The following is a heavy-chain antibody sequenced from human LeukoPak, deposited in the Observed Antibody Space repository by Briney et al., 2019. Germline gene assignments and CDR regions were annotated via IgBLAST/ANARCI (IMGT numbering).Heavy chain of an antibody. CDR1: GFTFSTYV. J-gene: IGHJ3*02. Sequence: GGSLRLSCAASGFTFSTYVMHWVRQAPGKGLEWVAVISSDGSNKYYADSVKGRFTISRDNAKNSLFLQMNSLRAEDTAVYYCARDRGWIQHDIWGQGTMVTVSS. CDR2: ISSDGSNK. V-gene: IGHV3-30-3*01. D-gene: IGHD5-18*01. CDR3: ARDRGWIQHDI.